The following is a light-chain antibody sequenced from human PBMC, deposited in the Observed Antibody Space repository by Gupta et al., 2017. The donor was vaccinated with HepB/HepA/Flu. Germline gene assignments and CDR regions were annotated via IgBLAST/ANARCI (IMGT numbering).Light chain of an antibody. J-gene: IGKJ5*01. CDR3: QQEGRSPVT. V-gene: IGKV3-20*01. CDR2: GAS. CDR1: QSVNDY. Sequence: EFVLTQSPDTLSLSPGERATLSCRASQSVNDYLAWYQQKPGQAPRLLIYGASSRASGIPDRFSGSGSGTXFTLTIXRREPEDFAVYYCQQEGRSPVTFGXGTLVEI.